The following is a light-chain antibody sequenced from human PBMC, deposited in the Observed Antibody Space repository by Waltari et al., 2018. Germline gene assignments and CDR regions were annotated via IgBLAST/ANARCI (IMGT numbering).Light chain of an antibody. CDR3: VLYMGSASWV. V-gene: IGLV8-61*01. CDR1: SASVSTSYY. CDR2: NTN. J-gene: IGLJ3*02. Sequence: QTVVTQEPSFSVSPGGTVTLTCGLTSASVSTSYYPSWYQQTPGQAPRTLIYNTNTRSSGVPGRFSGSILGNKAALTITGAQAEDESDYYCVLYMGSASWVFGGGTKLTVL.